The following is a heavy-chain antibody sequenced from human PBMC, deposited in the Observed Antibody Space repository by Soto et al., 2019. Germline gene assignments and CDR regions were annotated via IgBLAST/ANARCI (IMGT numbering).Heavy chain of an antibody. CDR2: ISAYNGNT. Sequence: QVQLVQSGAEVKKPGASVKVSCKASGYTFTSYGISWVRQAPGQGLEWMGWISAYNGNTNYAQKLKGRVTMTTDTSTSTAYMELRSLRSDDTSVYYCARDAAMTTVTHLPDYWGQGTLVTVSS. J-gene: IGHJ4*02. D-gene: IGHD4-17*01. CDR3: ARDAAMTTVTHLPDY. CDR1: GYTFTSYG. V-gene: IGHV1-18*01.